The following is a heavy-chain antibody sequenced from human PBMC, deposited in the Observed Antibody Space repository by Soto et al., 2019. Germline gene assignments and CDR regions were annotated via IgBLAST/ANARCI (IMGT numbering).Heavy chain of an antibody. Sequence: QVQLQQWGAGLLKPSETLSLTCAVYGGSFSGYYWSWIRQPPGKGLDWLGEINHSATTNYNPSLKVRVTISGDTSKKQFSLKLSSVTAADAAVYYCARGVYDYVWGSYRSDRSRQYYFDYWGQGTLVTVSS. J-gene: IGHJ4*02. D-gene: IGHD3-16*02. CDR3: ARGVYDYVWGSYRSDRSRQYYFDY. CDR2: INHSATT. V-gene: IGHV4-34*01. CDR1: GGSFSGYY.